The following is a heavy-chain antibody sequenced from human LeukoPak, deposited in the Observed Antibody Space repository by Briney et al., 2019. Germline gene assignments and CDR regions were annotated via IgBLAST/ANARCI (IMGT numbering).Heavy chain of an antibody. CDR2: INNSSSTI. J-gene: IGHJ4*02. CDR3: ARGFHRYNYDSGAYSVY. D-gene: IGHD3-22*01. CDR1: GFIFTSYS. V-gene: IGHV3-48*01. Sequence: GGSLTLSCAASGFIFTSYSMNWVRQAPGKGLEWISYINNSSSTIYYADYVRGRFTISRDNAKNTLYLQMNSLRAEDTAVYHCARGFHRYNYDSGAYSVYWGQGTLVTVSS.